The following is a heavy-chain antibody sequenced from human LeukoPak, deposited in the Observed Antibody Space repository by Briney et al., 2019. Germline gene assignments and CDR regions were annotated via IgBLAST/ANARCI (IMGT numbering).Heavy chain of an antibody. Sequence: GRSLRLSCAASGFTFCSYAMNWVRQAPGKGLEWVAVISSDGSNKFYVDSVKGRFTISRDNPKNTLYLQMNSLRPEDTAVYYCATDSSSRIQLWTPLKYWGQGTLVTVSS. D-gene: IGHD5-18*01. CDR2: ISSDGSNK. J-gene: IGHJ4*02. CDR3: ATDSSSRIQLWTPLKY. V-gene: IGHV3-30*03. CDR1: GFTFCSYA.